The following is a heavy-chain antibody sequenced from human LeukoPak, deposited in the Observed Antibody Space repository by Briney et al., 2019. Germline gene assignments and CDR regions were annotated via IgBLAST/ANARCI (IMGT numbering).Heavy chain of an antibody. CDR2: IYSRGET. D-gene: IGHD3-3*01. J-gene: IGHJ6*03. CDR3: ARGGGWAYYDFWSGYYMDV. CDR1: GYSISSGYY. V-gene: IGHV3-66*01. Sequence: ETLSLTCTVSGYSISSGYYWGWIRQPPGKGLEWVSLIYSRGETKYADSVKGRFTISRDNSKNTLYLQMSSLRAEDTAVYYCARGGGWAYYDFWSGYYMDVWGKGTTVTVSS.